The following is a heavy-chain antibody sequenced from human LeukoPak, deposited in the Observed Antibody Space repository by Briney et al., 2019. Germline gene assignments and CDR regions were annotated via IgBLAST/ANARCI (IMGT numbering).Heavy chain of an antibody. D-gene: IGHD5-18*01. CDR3: ASLNTAMPTYFDY. Sequence: SGTLSLTCAVSGGSISSSNWWSWVRQPPGKGLEWIGEIYHSGSTNYNPSLKSRVTISVDKSKNQFSLKLSSVTAADTAVYYCASLNTAMPTYFDYWGQGTLVTVSS. V-gene: IGHV4-4*02. CDR1: GGSISSSNW. CDR2: IYHSGST. J-gene: IGHJ4*02.